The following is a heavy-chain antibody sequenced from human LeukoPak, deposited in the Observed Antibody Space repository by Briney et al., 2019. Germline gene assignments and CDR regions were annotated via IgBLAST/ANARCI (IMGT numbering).Heavy chain of an antibody. Sequence: SETLSLTCTVSGGSISSGDYYWSWIRQPPGKGLEWIGYIYYSGSTYYNPSLKSRVTISIDTSKNQFSLKLSSVTAADTAVYYCARGEGGYCSSTSCSNWFDPWGQGTLVTVSS. V-gene: IGHV4-30-4*08. D-gene: IGHD2-2*01. J-gene: IGHJ5*02. CDR1: GGSISSGDYY. CDR3: ARGEGGYCSSTSCSNWFDP. CDR2: IYYSGST.